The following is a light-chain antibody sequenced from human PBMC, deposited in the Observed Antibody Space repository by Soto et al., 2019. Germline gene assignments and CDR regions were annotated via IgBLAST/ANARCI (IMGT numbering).Light chain of an antibody. CDR1: QIIYRW. V-gene: IGKV1-5*03. CDR2: KSS. Sequence: DIQMTQSPSTLSASVGDSVTITCRASQIIYRWLAWYQQKPGNAPKLLIYKSSTVERGVPSRFSGSGSETEFTLTINSLQPDDFATYYCLKYFDYYRTFGQGTKVEIK. J-gene: IGKJ1*01. CDR3: LKYFDYYRT.